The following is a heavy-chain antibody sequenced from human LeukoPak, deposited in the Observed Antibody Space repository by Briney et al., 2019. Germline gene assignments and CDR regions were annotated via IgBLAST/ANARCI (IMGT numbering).Heavy chain of an antibody. CDR2: INPSGGST. D-gene: IGHD2-15*01. CDR1: GYTFTSYY. Sequence: SVKVSCKASGYTFTSYYMHWVRQAPGQGLEWMGIINPSGGSTSYAQKFQGRVTMTRDTSTSTVYMELSSLRSEDTAVYYCARERGCSGGSCWVKGAFDIWGQGTMVTVSS. CDR3: ARERGCSGGSCWVKGAFDI. J-gene: IGHJ3*02. V-gene: IGHV1-46*01.